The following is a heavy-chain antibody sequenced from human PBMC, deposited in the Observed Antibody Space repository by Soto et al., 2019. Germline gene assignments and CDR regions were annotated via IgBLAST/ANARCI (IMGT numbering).Heavy chain of an antibody. CDR1: GYTFTNYV. V-gene: IGHV1-18*01. CDR2: VSAYNGER. J-gene: IGHJ4*01. Sequence: QVQLVQSGAEVKKPGASVKGSCKASGYTFTNYVINWVRQAPGQGLEWLGWVSAYNGERRYAQRVQARFIMTTDTSTTTAYIELRSLRSDDTAVYYCSRGTSIPATGDYWGQGTLVTVSS. CDR3: SRGTSIPATGDY. D-gene: IGHD6-6*01.